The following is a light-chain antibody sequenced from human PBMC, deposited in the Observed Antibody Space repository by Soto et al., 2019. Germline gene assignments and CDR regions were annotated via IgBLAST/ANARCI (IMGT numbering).Light chain of an antibody. Sequence: DIHMTQSPSTLSASVGDRVTITCRASQSISIWLAWYQQKPGKAPNLLIYKTSSLETGVPSRFSGSGYGTEFTLTISSRQPDDFATYYCQHYNAYSWTFGQGTKVEVK. J-gene: IGKJ1*01. CDR2: KTS. CDR3: QHYNAYSWT. CDR1: QSISIW. V-gene: IGKV1-5*03.